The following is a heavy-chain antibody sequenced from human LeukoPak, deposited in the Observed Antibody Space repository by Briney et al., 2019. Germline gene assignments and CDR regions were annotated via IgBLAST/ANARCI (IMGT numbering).Heavy chain of an antibody. J-gene: IGHJ5*02. CDR3: TRGLGEHGGVSDR. V-gene: IGHV3-7*01. D-gene: IGHD3-16*01. CDR1: GFIFTSNR. Sequence: GGSLRLSCAASGFIFTSNRMNWVRQAPGKGLEWVANIKHDGSEQIYVDSVKGRFAISRDNAKDSVYLQMNSLRAEDTAVYYCTRGLGEHGGVSDRWGQGTLVIVS. CDR2: IKHDGSEQ.